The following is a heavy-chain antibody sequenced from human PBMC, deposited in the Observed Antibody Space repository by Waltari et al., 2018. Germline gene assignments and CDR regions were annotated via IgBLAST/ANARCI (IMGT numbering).Heavy chain of an antibody. V-gene: IGHV4-61*09. J-gene: IGHJ4*02. Sequence: QVQLQESGPGVVKPSPTLSLTRSVSVGSILSGSYYWTWIRPPAGKPLGWSGHIYTSGITKYNPSLKSRVTISVDTSKNQFSLKLSSVTAADTAVYYCARGSVLGDYFDYWGQGTLVTVSS. CDR1: VGSILSGSYY. CDR3: ARGSVLGDYFDY. D-gene: IGHD3-16*01. CDR2: IYTSGIT.